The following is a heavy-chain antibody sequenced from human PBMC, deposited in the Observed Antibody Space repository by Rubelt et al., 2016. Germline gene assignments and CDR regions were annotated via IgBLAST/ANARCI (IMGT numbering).Heavy chain of an antibody. CDR2: INPNSGGT. D-gene: IGHD3-22*01. CDR3: AMYDSSGYYKGPWDY. J-gene: IGHJ4*02. Sequence: GEGLEWMGWINPNSGGTNYAQKFQGRVTMTRDTSISTAYMELSRLRSDDTAVYYCAMYDSSGYYKGPWDYWGQGTLVTVSS. V-gene: IGHV1-2*02.